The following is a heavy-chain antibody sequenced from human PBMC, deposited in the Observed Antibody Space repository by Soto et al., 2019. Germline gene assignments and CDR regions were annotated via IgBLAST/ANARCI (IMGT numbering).Heavy chain of an antibody. Sequence: EVQLLESGGGLVQPGGSLRLSCAASGFTFSSYAMSWVRQAPGKGLEWVSAISGSGGSTYYADSVKGRFTISRDNSKNTLYLQMNSLRAEDTAVYYCAKTHKRGMIVVVTRPVNYYGMDFWGQGTTVTVSS. CDR1: GFTFSSYA. CDR2: ISGSGGST. D-gene: IGHD3-22*01. J-gene: IGHJ6*02. V-gene: IGHV3-23*01. CDR3: AKTHKRGMIVVVTRPVNYYGMDF.